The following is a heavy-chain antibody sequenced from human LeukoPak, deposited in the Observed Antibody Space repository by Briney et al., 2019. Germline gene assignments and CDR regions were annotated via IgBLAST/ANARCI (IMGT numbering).Heavy chain of an antibody. V-gene: IGHV3-7*01. D-gene: IGHD2-8*01. CDR2: IKQDGSEK. Sequence: GGSLRLSCAASGFTFSSYWMHWVRQAPGKGLVWVANIKQDGSEKYYVDSVKGRFTISRDNAKNSLYLQMNSLRAEDTAVYYCARDCPNGVCYTRYFDYWGQGTLVTVSS. CDR1: GFTFSSYW. CDR3: ARDCPNGVCYTRYFDY. J-gene: IGHJ4*02.